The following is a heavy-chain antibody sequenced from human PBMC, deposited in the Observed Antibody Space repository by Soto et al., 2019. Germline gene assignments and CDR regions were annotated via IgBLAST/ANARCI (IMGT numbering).Heavy chain of an antibody. CDR3: ARATVLNYYYGMDV. J-gene: IGHJ6*02. Sequence: QVQLVQSGAEVKKPGSSVKVSCKASGGTFSSYTISWVRQAPGQGLEWMGRIIPILGIANYAQKFQGRVTITAEKSTSTAYMELSSLRSEDTAVYYCARATVLNYYYGMDVWGQGTTVTVSS. D-gene: IGHD4-4*01. CDR1: GGTFSSYT. V-gene: IGHV1-69*02. CDR2: IIPILGIA.